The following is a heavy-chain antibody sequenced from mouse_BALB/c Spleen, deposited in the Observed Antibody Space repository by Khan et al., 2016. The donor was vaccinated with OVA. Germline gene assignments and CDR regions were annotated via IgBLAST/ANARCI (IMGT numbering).Heavy chain of an antibody. Sequence: QVQLKESGAELMKPGASVKISCKAAGYPFSDYWIEWIKQRPGHGLEWIGEILPGSKDSHYSEKFKGKATFTADTSSNTTYIQLSSLTSEDSAVYYCAISGDGTGYFDVWGTGTPVTVSS. CDR3: AISGDGTGYFDV. CDR2: ILPGSKDS. J-gene: IGHJ1*03. CDR1: GYPFSDYW. V-gene: IGHV1-9*01. D-gene: IGHD1-2*01.